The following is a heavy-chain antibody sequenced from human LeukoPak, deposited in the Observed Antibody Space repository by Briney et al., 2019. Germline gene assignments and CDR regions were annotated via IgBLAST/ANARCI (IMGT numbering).Heavy chain of an antibody. CDR1: GFTFSSYS. J-gene: IGHJ4*02. V-gene: IGHV3-23*01. Sequence: GGSLRLSCAASGFTFSSYSMNWVRQAPGKGLEWVSGISGSDDSTSYADSVKGRFTISRDNSKNTLYLQMNSLRADDTAVYYCAKGYSSGWFFFDYWGQGTLVTVSS. CDR2: ISGSDDST. CDR3: AKGYSSGWFFFDY. D-gene: IGHD6-19*01.